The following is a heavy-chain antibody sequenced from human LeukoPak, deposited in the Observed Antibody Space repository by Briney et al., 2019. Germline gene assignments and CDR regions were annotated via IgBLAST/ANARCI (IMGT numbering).Heavy chain of an antibody. CDR1: GGTFSSYA. CDR2: IIPIFGTA. CDR3: AMGYYDSSGYCGVDY. Sequence: SVKVSCKASGGTFSSYAISWVRQAPGQGLEWMGGIIPIFGTANYAQKFQGRVTITADESTSTAYMELSSLRSEDTAVYYCAMGYYDSSGYCGVDYWGQGTLVTVSS. J-gene: IGHJ4*02. V-gene: IGHV1-69*13. D-gene: IGHD3-22*01.